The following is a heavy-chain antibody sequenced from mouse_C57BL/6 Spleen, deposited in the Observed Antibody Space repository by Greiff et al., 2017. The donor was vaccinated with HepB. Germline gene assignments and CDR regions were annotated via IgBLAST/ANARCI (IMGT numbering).Heavy chain of an antibody. CDR1: GFTFSSYA. CDR2: ISDGGSYT. CDR3: ARDPGQLVPAWFAY. V-gene: IGHV5-4*01. J-gene: IGHJ3*01. D-gene: IGHD4-1*02. Sequence: EVQGVESGGGLVKPGGSLKLSCAASGFTFSSYAMSWVRQTPEKRLEWVATISDGGSYTYYPDNVKGRFTISRDNAKNTLYLQMSHLKSEDTAMYYCARDPGQLVPAWFAYWGQGTLVTVSA.